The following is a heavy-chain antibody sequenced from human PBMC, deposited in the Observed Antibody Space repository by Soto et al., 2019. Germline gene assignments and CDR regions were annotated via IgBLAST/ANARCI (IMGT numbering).Heavy chain of an antibody. J-gene: IGHJ4*02. CDR2: IYHSGST. D-gene: IGHD3-10*01. V-gene: IGHV4-31*03. Sequence: QVQLQESGPGLVKPSQTLSLTCTVSGGSISSGGYYWSWIRQHPGKGLEWIGYIYHSGSTDYNSSLKSRVTISIDTSKNQFPLKLRSVTAADTALYYCARAWGDFGSGSYYDYWGQGTLVTVSS. CDR1: GGSISSGGYY. CDR3: ARAWGDFGSGSYYDY.